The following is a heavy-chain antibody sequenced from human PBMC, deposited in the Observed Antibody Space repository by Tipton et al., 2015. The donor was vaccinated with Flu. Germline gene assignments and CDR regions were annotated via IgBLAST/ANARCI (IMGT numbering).Heavy chain of an antibody. Sequence: QLVQSGAEVKKPGASVKVSCKASGYTFTSYGISWVRQAPGQGLEWMGWISAYNGNTNYAQKLQGRVTMTTDTSTSTAYMELRSLRTDDTAVFYCARIRANYYYFYGIDVWGQGTTVTVSS. CDR3: ARIRANYYYFYGIDV. CDR2: ISAYNGNT. V-gene: IGHV1-18*01. J-gene: IGHJ6*02. CDR1: GYTFTSYG.